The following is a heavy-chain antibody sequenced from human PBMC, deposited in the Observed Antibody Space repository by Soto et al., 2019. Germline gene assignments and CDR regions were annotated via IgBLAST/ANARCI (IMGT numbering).Heavy chain of an antibody. D-gene: IGHD4-17*01. J-gene: IGHJ4*02. CDR1: GFSLSSYGMG. CDR3: AHAGDYDLLTFDH. V-gene: IGHV2-5*02. Sequence: QITLKESGPTLVRPAQTLTLTCGFSGFSLSSYGMGVAWIRQPPGKALEWLALIYWDDDKRYSPSLKDRLAISKDTSSNQVVLTITNMAPGDTATYFCAHAGDYDLLTFDHWGPGTLVTVSS. CDR2: IYWDDDK.